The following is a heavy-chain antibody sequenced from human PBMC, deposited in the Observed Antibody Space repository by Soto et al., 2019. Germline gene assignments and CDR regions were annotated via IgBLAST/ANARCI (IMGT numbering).Heavy chain of an antibody. V-gene: IGHV1-3*01. CDR1: GYTFTSYA. Sequence: ASVKVSCKASGYTFTSYAMHWVRQAPGQRLEWMGWINAGNGNTKYSQKFQGRVTITRDTSASTAYMELSSLRSEDTAVYYCARDEVDDILTGYNWFDPWGQGTLVTV. CDR2: INAGNGNT. J-gene: IGHJ5*02. CDR3: ARDEVDDILTGYNWFDP. D-gene: IGHD3-9*01.